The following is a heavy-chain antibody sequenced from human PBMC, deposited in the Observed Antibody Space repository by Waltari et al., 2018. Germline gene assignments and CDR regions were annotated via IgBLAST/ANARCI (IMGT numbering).Heavy chain of an antibody. D-gene: IGHD6-19*01. CDR3: ARHRSGAGTSPRDAFDI. CDR1: GCSISSSRSS. V-gene: IGHV4-39*01. CDR2: LYYSGST. J-gene: IGHJ3*02. Sequence: QLQLQEPGPGMVKPTETLTLTCTVSGCSISSSRSSLGWIRPPPGKGLEWIGRLYYSGSTCYNASLKYRVTISVDTTKNKFSLKLSSVTAADTAVYECARHRSGAGTSPRDAFDIWGQGTMVTVSS.